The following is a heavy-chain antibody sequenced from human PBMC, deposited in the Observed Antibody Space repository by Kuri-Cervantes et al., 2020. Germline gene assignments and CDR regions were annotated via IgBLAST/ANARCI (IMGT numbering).Heavy chain of an antibody. J-gene: IGHJ4*02. V-gene: IGHV3-43*01. D-gene: IGHD2-8*01. Sequence: GGSLRLSCAASGFTFDDYAMHWVRQAPGKGLEWVSLISWDGGSTYYADSVKGRFTFSRDNSKNTLYLQMNSLRPEDTAVYFCTRGILDCSNGVCYPYHFDYWGQGTLVTVSS. CDR1: GFTFDDYA. CDR3: TRGILDCSNGVCYPYHFDY. CDR2: ISWDGGST.